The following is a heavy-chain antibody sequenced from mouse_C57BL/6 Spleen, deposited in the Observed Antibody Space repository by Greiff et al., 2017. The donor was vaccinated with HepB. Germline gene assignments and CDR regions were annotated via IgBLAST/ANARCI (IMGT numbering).Heavy chain of an antibody. V-gene: IGHV14-2*01. D-gene: IGHD2-2*01. CDR2: IDPEDGET. J-gene: IGHJ4*01. CDR1: GYTFTSYW. Sequence: VQLQQPGAELVKPGASVKLSCKASGYTFTSYWMHWVKQRPGRGLEWIGRIDPEDGETKYAPKFQGKAAITADTSSNKAYLQLSSLTSEDTAVYYCARRMVRNYAMDDWGQGTSVTVSS. CDR3: ARRMVRNYAMDD.